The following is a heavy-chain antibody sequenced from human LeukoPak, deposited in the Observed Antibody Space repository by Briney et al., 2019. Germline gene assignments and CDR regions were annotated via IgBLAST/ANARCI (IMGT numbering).Heavy chain of an antibody. Sequence: GASVKVSCKTSDYIFTNYGISWVRQAPGQGLEWMGWISAYNGNTNHAQKLQGRVTMTTDTSTSTAYMELRSLRSDDTAVYYCAQSRGYYDSSGYYYALDYWGQGTLVTVSS. CDR1: DYIFTNYG. CDR3: AQSRGYYDSSGYYYALDY. D-gene: IGHD3-22*01. V-gene: IGHV1-18*01. J-gene: IGHJ4*02. CDR2: ISAYNGNT.